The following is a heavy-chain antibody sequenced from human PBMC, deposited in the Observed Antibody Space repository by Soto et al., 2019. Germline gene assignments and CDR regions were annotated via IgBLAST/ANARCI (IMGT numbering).Heavy chain of an antibody. CDR3: ARRSSGWYFDY. V-gene: IGHV3-23*01. CDR2: ISGSGGST. CDR1: GFTFSSYA. Sequence: EVQLLESGGGLVQPGGSLRLSCAASGFTFSSYAMSWVRQAPGKGLEWVSAISGSGGSTYYADSVKGRFTISSDNSKNTLYLPMNSLRASHTAVYYCARRSSGWYFDYWGQGTLVTVSS. J-gene: IGHJ4*02. D-gene: IGHD6-19*01.